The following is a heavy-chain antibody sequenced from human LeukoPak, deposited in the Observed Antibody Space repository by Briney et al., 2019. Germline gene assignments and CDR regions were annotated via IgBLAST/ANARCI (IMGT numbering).Heavy chain of an antibody. Sequence: SGPTLVNPTQTLTLTCTFSGFSLSTSGVGVGWIRQPPGKALEWLALIYWNDDKRYSPSLKSRLTITKDTSKNQVVLTMTNMDPVDTATYYCARELLWFGKVPEPYMDVWGKGTTVTASS. CDR2: IYWNDDK. CDR1: GFSLSTSGVG. V-gene: IGHV2-5*01. CDR3: ARELLWFGKVPEPYMDV. D-gene: IGHD3-10*01. J-gene: IGHJ6*03.